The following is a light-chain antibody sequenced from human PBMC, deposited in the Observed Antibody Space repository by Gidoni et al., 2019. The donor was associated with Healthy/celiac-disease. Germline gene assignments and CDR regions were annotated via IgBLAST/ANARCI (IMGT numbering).Light chain of an antibody. V-gene: IGLV3-19*01. J-gene: IGLJ2*01. CDR3: NSRDSSGNHVV. CDR2: GKN. Sequence: SSELTQDPAVSVALGQTVRITCQGDSLRSDHASWYQQKPGQAPVLVIYGKNNRPSGIPDRFSGSSSGNTASLTITGAQAEDEADYYCNSRDSSGNHVVFGGGTKLTVL. CDR1: SLRSDH.